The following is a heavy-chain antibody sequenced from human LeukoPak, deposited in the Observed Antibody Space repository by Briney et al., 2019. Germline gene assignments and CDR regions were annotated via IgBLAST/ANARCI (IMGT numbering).Heavy chain of an antibody. CDR1: GGPFSGYY. D-gene: IGHD1-14*01. V-gene: IGHV4-59*01. CDR2: FHYSGST. CDR3: ARRNKGPADF. Sequence: SETLSLTCAVSGGPFSGYYWTWIRQPPGRGLEWIGYFHYSGSTNYNPSLKSRVTISVDTSKSQFSLKLSSVTAADAAVYYCARRNKGPADFWGLGTTVIVSS. J-gene: IGHJ6*02.